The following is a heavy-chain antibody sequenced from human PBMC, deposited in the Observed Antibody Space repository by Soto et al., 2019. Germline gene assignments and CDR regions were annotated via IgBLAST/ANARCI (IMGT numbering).Heavy chain of an antibody. D-gene: IGHD2-2*01. V-gene: IGHV1-69*12. CDR2: IIPIFGTA. CDR3: ARPVPAAGYYHGMDV. Sequence: QVQLVQSGAEVKKPGSSVKVSCKASGGTFSSYAISWVRQAPGPGLEWMGGIIPIFGTANYAQKFQSRVTLTAAEPRSRAYRELSSLRSEDPAVYYCARPVPAAGYYHGMDVWGHATTVTVSS. J-gene: IGHJ6*02. CDR1: GGTFSSYA.